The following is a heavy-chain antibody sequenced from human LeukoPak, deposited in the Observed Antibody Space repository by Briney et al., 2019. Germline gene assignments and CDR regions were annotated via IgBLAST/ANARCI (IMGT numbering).Heavy chain of an antibody. CDR3: AREGIVDAAASHY. CDR1: GFTFSDFY. CDR2: ISSTGNTI. D-gene: IGHD2-15*01. Sequence: GGSLRLSCAASGFTFSDFYMSWIRQAPGKGLEWVSYISSTGNTIYYADSVKGRFTISRDNAKNSLYLQMNSLRAEDTAVYYCAREGIVDAAASHYWGQGTLVTVSS. J-gene: IGHJ4*02. V-gene: IGHV3-11*04.